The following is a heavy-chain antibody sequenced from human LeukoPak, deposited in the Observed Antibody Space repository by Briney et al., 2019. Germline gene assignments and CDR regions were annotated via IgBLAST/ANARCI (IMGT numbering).Heavy chain of an antibody. CDR2: INPNSGGT. CDR3: ARRGYYDILTGYSPGGPFDY. D-gene: IGHD3-9*01. CDR1: GYTFTGYY. V-gene: IGHV1-2*02. Sequence: EASVKVSCKASGYTFTGYYMHWVRQAPGQGLEWMGWINPNSGGTNYAQKFQGRVTMTRDTSISTAYMELSRLRSDDTAVYYCARRGYYDILTGYSPGGPFDYWGQGTLVTVSS. J-gene: IGHJ4*02.